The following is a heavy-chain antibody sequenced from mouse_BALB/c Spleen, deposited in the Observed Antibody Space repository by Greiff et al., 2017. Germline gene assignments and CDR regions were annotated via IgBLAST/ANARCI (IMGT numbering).Heavy chain of an antibody. CDR3: TINDYDSPWYFDV. V-gene: IGHV1-69*02. Sequence: QVQLQQPGAELVRPGASVKMSCKASGYTFTSYWINWVKQRPGQGLEWIGNIYPSDSYTNYNQKFKDKATLNVDNSTITAYMQLSSPTSEDSAVYYCTINDYDSPWYFDVWAAGTTVTVSS. J-gene: IGHJ1*01. D-gene: IGHD1-1*01. CDR1: GYTFTSYW. CDR2: IYPSDSYT.